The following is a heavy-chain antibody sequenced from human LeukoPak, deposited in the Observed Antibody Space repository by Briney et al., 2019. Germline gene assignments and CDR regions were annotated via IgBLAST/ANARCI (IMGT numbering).Heavy chain of an antibody. Sequence: PSETLSLTCAVYGGSFSGYYWSWIRQPPGKGLEWIGEINHSGSTNCNPSLKSRVTISVDTSKNQFSLKLSSVTAADTAVYYCARRGDERTFDYWGQGTLVTVSS. CDR3: ARRGDERTFDY. D-gene: IGHD3-10*01. V-gene: IGHV4-34*01. CDR2: INHSGST. CDR1: GGSFSGYY. J-gene: IGHJ4*02.